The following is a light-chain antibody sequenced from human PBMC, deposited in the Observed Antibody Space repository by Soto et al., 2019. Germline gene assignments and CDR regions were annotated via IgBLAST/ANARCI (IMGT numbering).Light chain of an antibody. CDR3: SSYTSSSPPVV. CDR1: SSDVGGYNY. Sequence: QSALTQPASVSGSPGQSITISCTGTSSDVGGYNYVSWYQQHPGKAPKLMIYEVSNRPSGVSNRFSGSKSGNTASLTISGLQAEDEADYYCSSYTSSSPPVVFGGGTQLTV. V-gene: IGLV2-14*01. J-gene: IGLJ2*01. CDR2: EVS.